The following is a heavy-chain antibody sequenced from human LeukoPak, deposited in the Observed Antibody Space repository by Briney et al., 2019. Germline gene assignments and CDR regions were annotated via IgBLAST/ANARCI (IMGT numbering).Heavy chain of an antibody. CDR1: GGSISSGSYY. V-gene: IGHV4-61*02. J-gene: IGHJ6*02. CDR3: ARGEVVPAASYGMDV. CDR2: IYTSGST. Sequence: PSETLSLTCTVSGGSISSGSYYWSWIRQPAGKGLEWIGRIYTSGSTNYNPSLKSRVTISVDTSKNQFSLKLSSVTAADTAVCYCARGEVVPAASYGMDVWGQGTTVTVSS. D-gene: IGHD2-2*01.